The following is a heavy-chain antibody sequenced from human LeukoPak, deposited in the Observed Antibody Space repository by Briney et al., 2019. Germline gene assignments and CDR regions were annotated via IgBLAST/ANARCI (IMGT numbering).Heavy chain of an antibody. D-gene: IGHD1-26*01. CDR1: GFTFSSYG. V-gene: IGHV3-30*03. J-gene: IGHJ6*02. CDR3: ARDKGGGSYGRGYYYCYGMDV. Sequence: GGSLRLSCAASGFTFSSYGMHWVRQAPGKGLEWVAVISYDGSNKYYADSVKGRFTISRDNSKNTLYLQMNSLRAEDTAVYYCARDKGGGSYGRGYYYCYGMDVWGQGTTVTVSS. CDR2: ISYDGSNK.